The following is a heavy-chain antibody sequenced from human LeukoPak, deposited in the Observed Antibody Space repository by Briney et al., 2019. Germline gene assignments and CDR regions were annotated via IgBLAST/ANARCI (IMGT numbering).Heavy chain of an antibody. CDR2: ISYDGSNK. V-gene: IGHV3-30*18. CDR3: AKDGKTYYYDSSGYYFDY. Sequence: GGSLRLSCAASGFTFTKAWMSWVRQAPGKGLEWVAVISYDGSNKYYADSVKGRFTISRDNSKNTLYLQMNSLRAEDTAVYYCAKDGKTYYYDSSGYYFDYWGQGTLVTVSS. D-gene: IGHD3-22*01. CDR1: GFTFTKAW. J-gene: IGHJ4*02.